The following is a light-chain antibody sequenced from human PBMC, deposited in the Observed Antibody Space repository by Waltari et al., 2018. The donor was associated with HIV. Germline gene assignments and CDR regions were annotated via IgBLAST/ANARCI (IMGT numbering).Light chain of an antibody. Sequence: QSALTQPASVSGSPGQSITISCTGTSSDVGGYNYVSWYQQHPAKAPTLMIYDVSTRPSGVSNRFSGSKSGNTASLTISGLQAEDEADYYCSSYTSSSTYVVFGGGNKLTVL. CDR3: SSYTSSSTYVV. CDR1: SSDVGGYNY. CDR2: DVS. V-gene: IGLV2-14*01. J-gene: IGLJ2*01.